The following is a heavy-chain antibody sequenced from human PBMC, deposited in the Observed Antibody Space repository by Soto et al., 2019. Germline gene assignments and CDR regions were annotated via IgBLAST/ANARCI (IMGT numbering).Heavy chain of an antibody. Sequence: SETLSLTCTVSGGSISSYYWSWIRQPPGKGLEWIGYIYYSGSTNYNPSLKSRVTISVDTSKNQFSLKLSSVTAADTAVYYCARSSSFTLFVYWYPGTLV. CDR2: IYYSGST. V-gene: IGHV4-59*01. CDR3: ARSSSFTLFVY. J-gene: IGHJ4*02. CDR1: GGSISSYY. D-gene: IGHD6-6*01.